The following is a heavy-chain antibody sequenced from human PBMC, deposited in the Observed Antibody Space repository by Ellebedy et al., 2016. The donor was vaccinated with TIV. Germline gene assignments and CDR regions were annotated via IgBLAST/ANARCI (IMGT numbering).Heavy chain of an antibody. V-gene: IGHV4-30-2*01. D-gene: IGHD2-21*02. CDR2: IYWSGSF. Sequence: SETLSLXXTVSGGSISVGYSWSWIRQPPGTGLEWIGYIYWSGSFYYNLSLKSRVTISVDRSKNQFSLKLSSVTAADTAVYYCARVKGYCAGGDCLAPYYFDYWGQGSLVTVSS. J-gene: IGHJ4*02. CDR3: ARVKGYCAGGDCLAPYYFDY. CDR1: GGSISVGYS.